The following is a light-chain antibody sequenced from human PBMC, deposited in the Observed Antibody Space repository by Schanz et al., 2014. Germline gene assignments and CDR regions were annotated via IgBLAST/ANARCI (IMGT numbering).Light chain of an antibody. J-gene: IGKJ4*01. CDR3: QQYNKWPPLT. CDR2: GAS. Sequence: EVVMTQSPATVSVSPGERATLSCRASQSVGTNLAWYHQKPGQPPRLLIYGASTRATGIPARFSGSGSGTEFTLTISSLQSEDFAVYYCQQYNKWPPLTFGGGTKVEIK. V-gene: IGKV3-15*01. CDR1: QSVGTN.